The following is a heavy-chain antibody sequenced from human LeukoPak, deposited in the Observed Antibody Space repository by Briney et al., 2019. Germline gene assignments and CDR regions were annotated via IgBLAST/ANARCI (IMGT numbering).Heavy chain of an antibody. CDR1: GGSISSYY. V-gene: IGHV4-59*01. Sequence: SETLSLTCTVSGGSISSYYWSWIRQPPGKGLEWIGYIYYSGSTNYNPSLKSRVTISVDTSKNQFSLKLSSVTAADTAVYYCARDLLPSYWGPGTLVTVSS. CDR3: ARDLLPSY. J-gene: IGHJ4*02. CDR2: IYYSGST.